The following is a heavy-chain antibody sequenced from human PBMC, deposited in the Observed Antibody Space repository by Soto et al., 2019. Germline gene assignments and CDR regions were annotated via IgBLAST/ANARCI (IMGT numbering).Heavy chain of an antibody. CDR2: IYYSGST. CDR1: GGSISSGGYY. D-gene: IGHD2-8*01. Sequence: SETLSLTCTVSGGSISSGGYYWSWIRQHPGKGLEWIGYIYYSGSTYYNPSLKSRVTISVDTSKNQFSLKLSSVTAADTAVYYCARILSKWFYFDYWGQGTLVTVSS. J-gene: IGHJ4*02. CDR3: ARILSKWFYFDY. V-gene: IGHV4-31*03.